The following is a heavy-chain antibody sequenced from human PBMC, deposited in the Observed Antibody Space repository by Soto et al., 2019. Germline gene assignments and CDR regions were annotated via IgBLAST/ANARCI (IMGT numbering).Heavy chain of an antibody. J-gene: IGHJ6*02. CDR2: ISYDGSNK. D-gene: IGHD3-3*01. Sequence: GGSLRLSCAASGFTFSSYAMHWVRQAPGKGLEWVAVISYDGSNKYYADSVKGRFTISRDNSKNTLYLQMNSLRAEDTAVYYCAREPRITIFGVVTAYYYYGMDVWGQGTTVTVSS. V-gene: IGHV3-30-3*01. CDR1: GFTFSSYA. CDR3: AREPRITIFGVVTAYYYYGMDV.